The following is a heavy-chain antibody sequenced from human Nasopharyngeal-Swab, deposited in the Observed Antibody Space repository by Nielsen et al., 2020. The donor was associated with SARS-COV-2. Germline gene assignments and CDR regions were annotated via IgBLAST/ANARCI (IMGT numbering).Heavy chain of an antibody. CDR1: GFTFSSYA. Sequence: GGSLRLSCAASGFTFSSYAMSWVRQAPGKGLEWVSAISGSGGSTYYADSVKGRFTISRDNSKNTLYLQMNSLRAEDTAAYYCAKDRQYSSSDDYYYYYMDVWGKGTTVTVSS. V-gene: IGHV3-23*01. D-gene: IGHD6-13*01. CDR2: ISGSGGST. J-gene: IGHJ6*03. CDR3: AKDRQYSSSDDYYYYYMDV.